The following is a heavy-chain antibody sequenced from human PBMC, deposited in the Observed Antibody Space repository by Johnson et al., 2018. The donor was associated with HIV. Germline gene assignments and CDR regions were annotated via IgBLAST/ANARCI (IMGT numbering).Heavy chain of an antibody. CDR3: ARAYSYGAFDI. V-gene: IGHV3-66*01. CDR2: IYCGDTT. J-gene: IGHJ3*02. Sequence: MLLVESGGGLIQPGGSLRLSCAASGFTVSSNYMSWVRQAPGKGLEWVSVIYCGDTTYYAASVKDRFTISRDNSKNTRYLQMNSLRAEDTAVYYCARAYSYGAFDIWGLGTKVTVSS. CDR1: GFTVSSNY. D-gene: IGHD5-18*01.